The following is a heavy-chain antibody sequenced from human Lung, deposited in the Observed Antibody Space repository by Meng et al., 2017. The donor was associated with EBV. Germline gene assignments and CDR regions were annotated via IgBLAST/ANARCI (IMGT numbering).Heavy chain of an antibody. V-gene: IGHV1-18*01. CDR1: GYTFTSYG. J-gene: IGHJ4*02. CDR3: AREADGATFDY. CDR2: ISGYNGNT. Sequence: QVQLVQSGAEXXXXXAXVTXSCKASGYTFTSYGISWVRQAPGQGLEWMGWISGYNGNTNYAQKLQGRVTMTTDTSTSTAYMELRSLRSDDTAVYYCAREADGATFDYWGQGTLVTVSS. D-gene: IGHD1-26*01.